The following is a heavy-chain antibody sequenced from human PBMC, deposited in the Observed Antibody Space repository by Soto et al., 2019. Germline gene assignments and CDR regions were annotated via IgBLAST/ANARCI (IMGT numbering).Heavy chain of an antibody. V-gene: IGHV3-15*01. J-gene: IGHJ3*02. Sequence: GGSLRLSCAASGFTFSNAWMSWVRQAPGKGLEWVGRIKSKTDGGNTDYAAPVKGRFTISRDDSKNTLYLQMNSLKTEDTAVYYCTTGDYDAFDIWGQGTMVTVSS. CDR2: IKSKTDGGNT. D-gene: IGHD4-17*01. CDR1: GFTFSNAW. CDR3: TTGDYDAFDI.